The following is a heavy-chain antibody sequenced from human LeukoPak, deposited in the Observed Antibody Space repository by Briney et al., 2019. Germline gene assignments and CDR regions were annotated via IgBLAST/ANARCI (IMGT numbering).Heavy chain of an antibody. CDR2: INSDGSST. CDR1: GFTFSSYW. Sequence: GGSLRLSCAASGFTFSSYWMHWVRQAPGKGLVWVSRINSDGSSTSYADSVKGRFTISRDNAKNTLYLQMNSLRAEDTVVYYCARVGIAVAEYDYWGQGTLVTVSS. CDR3: ARVGIAVAEYDY. D-gene: IGHD6-19*01. V-gene: IGHV3-74*01. J-gene: IGHJ4*02.